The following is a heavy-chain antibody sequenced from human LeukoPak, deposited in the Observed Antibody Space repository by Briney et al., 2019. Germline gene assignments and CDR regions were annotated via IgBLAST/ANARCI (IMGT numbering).Heavy chain of an antibody. J-gene: IGHJ6*03. V-gene: IGHV1-24*01. CDR1: GYTLTELS. D-gene: IGHD6-13*01. CDR3: ATDGRIAAAGTRYYYYYMDV. CDR2: FDPEDGET. Sequence: GASVKVSCKVSGYTLTELSMHWVRQAPGKGLEWMGGFDPEDGETIDAQKFQGRVTMTEDTSTDTAYMELSSLRSEDTAVCYCATDGRIAAAGTRYYYYYMDVWGKGTTVTVSS.